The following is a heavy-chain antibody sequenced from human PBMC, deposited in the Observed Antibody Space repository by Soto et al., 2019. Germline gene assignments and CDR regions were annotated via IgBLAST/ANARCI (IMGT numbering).Heavy chain of an antibody. CDR2: INPSGST. D-gene: IGHD1-7*01. J-gene: IGHJ5*02. CDR1: GGSFSGYF. Sequence: QVQLQQWGAGLLKPSETLSLTCAVYGGSFSGYFWSWIRQPPGKGLEWIGEINPSGSTNYNPSLKSRVTISADTSKNQFSLKVNSVIAADTAIYYCARGGGNKWNYNNWFDPWGQGTLVTVSS. CDR3: ARGGGNKWNYNNWFDP. V-gene: IGHV4-34*01.